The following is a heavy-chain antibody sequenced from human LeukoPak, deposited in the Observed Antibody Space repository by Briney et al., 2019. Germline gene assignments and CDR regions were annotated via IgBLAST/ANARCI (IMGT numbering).Heavy chain of an antibody. CDR2: IYYSGIT. Sequence: SETLSLTCAVYGGSFSGYYWSWIRQPPGKGLEWIGSIYYSGITYYNPSLTRRVTMSVDTSENQFSLNLNSVTAADTAVYYCARGFRYCSGGSCYPGVNWLDPWGQGTLVTVSS. J-gene: IGHJ5*02. CDR1: GGSFSGYY. V-gene: IGHV4-34*01. CDR3: ARGFRYCSGGSCYPGVNWLDP. D-gene: IGHD2-15*01.